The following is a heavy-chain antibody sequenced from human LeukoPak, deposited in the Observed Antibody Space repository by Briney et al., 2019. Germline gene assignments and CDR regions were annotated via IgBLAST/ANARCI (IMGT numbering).Heavy chain of an antibody. CDR3: AKIRPPAYDI. D-gene: IGHD3-3*02. J-gene: IGHJ3*02. V-gene: IGHV3-23*01. Sequence: PGGSLRLSCTASRFTFSNYGMSWVRQPPGKGLEWVSVISGSGASTYYADSVKGRFTISRDNSKNTLYLQMNSLRAEDTAVYYCAKIRPPAYDIWGQGAMVTVSS. CDR2: ISGSGAST. CDR1: RFTFSNYG.